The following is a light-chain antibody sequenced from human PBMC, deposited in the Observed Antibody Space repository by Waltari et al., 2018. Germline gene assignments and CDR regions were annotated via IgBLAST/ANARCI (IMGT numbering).Light chain of an antibody. Sequence: QSALTQPASVSGSPGQSITISCTGTSGDVGGYNYVSWFQQHPGTVPNLILSDFSIWPSGVSDRFSGSQSGNTASLTISGLQAEDEASYYCASYTNSDSEVFGGGTKVTVL. V-gene: IGLV2-14*01. CDR1: SGDVGGYNY. J-gene: IGLJ3*02. CDR3: ASYTNSDSEV. CDR2: DFS.